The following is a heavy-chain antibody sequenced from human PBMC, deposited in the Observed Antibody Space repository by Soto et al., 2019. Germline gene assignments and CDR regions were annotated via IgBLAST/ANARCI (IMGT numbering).Heavy chain of an antibody. CDR3: ARIADCSTTSCSFPSRFHVRGYYYYYGLDV. CDR1: AYTFTSYG. Sequence: QVKLVQSGAEVKKPGASVKVTCKASAYTFTSYGITWVRQAPGQGLEWVGWISAYNGNSNYAQKYEGRVTMTTDTSTSTAYMGLSSLRSDDTAVYYCARIADCSTTSCSFPSRFHVRGYYYYYGLDVWGQGTTVTVSS. J-gene: IGHJ6*02. CDR2: ISAYNGNS. D-gene: IGHD2-2*01. V-gene: IGHV1-18*04.